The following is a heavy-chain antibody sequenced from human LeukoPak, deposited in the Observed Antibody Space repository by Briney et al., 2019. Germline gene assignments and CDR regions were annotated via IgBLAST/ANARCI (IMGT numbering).Heavy chain of an antibody. V-gene: IGHV3-7*01. Sequence: GGSLRLSCAASGFTFSSYWMSWVRQAPGKGLEWVANIKQDGSEKYYMDSVKGRFTISRDNAKNSLYLQMNSLRAEDTAVYYCARVYYYDSGSRWGDYFDYWGQGTLVTVSS. CDR2: IKQDGSEK. CDR1: GFTFSSYW. CDR3: ARVYYYDSGSRWGDYFDY. D-gene: IGHD3-10*01. J-gene: IGHJ4*02.